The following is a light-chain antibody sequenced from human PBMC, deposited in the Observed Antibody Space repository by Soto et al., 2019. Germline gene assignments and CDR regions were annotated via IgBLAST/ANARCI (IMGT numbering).Light chain of an antibody. CDR1: QKISSY. CDR2: DAS. J-gene: IGKJ4*01. CDR3: QQRSNWPPLT. V-gene: IGKV3-11*01. Sequence: EMVLTQSPGTLSLSPGERATLSCRASQKISSYLACYQQKHGQAPRLLIYDASNRATGIPARFSGSGSGTDFTLTISSLEPEDFAVYYCQQRSNWPPLTFGGGTKVELK.